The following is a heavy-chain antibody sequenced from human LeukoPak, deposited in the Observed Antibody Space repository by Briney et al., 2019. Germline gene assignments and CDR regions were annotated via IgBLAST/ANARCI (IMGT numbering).Heavy chain of an antibody. J-gene: IGHJ4*02. V-gene: IGHV4-34*01. CDR2: INHSGST. Sequence: PSETLSLTCAVYGGSFSGYYWSWIRQPPGKGLEWIGEINHSGSTNYNPSLKSRVTISVNTSKNQFSLKLSSVTAADTAVYYCARLSYGSGSHLDYWGQGTLVTVPS. CDR3: ARLSYGSGSHLDY. CDR1: GGSFSGYY. D-gene: IGHD3-10*01.